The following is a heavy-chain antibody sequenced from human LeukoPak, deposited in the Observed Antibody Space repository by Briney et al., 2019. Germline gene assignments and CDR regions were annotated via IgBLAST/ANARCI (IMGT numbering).Heavy chain of an antibody. D-gene: IGHD2-2*01. V-gene: IGHV3-30*19. J-gene: IGHJ4*02. CDR3: ARGPGALDY. CDR1: GFTFSSYG. CDR2: ISHDGTNK. Sequence: GRSLRLSCAASGFTFSSYGMHWVRRAPGKGLEGVALISHDGTNKNHADSVKGRFTISRDNSNNTLYLQMSSLRPEDTAVYYCARGPGALDYWGQGALVTVSS.